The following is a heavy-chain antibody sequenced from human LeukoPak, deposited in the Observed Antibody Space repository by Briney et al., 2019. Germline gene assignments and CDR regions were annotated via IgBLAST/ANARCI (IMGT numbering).Heavy chain of an antibody. CDR2: ISGSGGST. CDR1: GFTFSGYA. V-gene: IGHV3-23*01. CDR3: ARGGYSGSYYFDY. Sequence: GGSLRLSCAASGFTFSGYAMSWVRQAPGKGLEWVSAISGSGGSTYYADSVKGRFTISRDNAKNSLYLQMNSLRAEDTAVYYCARGGYSGSYYFDYWGQGTLVTVSS. D-gene: IGHD1-26*01. J-gene: IGHJ4*02.